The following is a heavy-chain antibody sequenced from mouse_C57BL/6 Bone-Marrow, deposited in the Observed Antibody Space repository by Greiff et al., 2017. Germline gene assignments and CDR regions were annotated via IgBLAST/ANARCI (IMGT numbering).Heavy chain of an antibody. CDR3: GRSGSSPYWYFDV. V-gene: IGHV1-49*01. CDR1: YFAFTASA. Sequence: LQQSGAELVRPGSSVKLSCKDSYFAFTASAMHWVKQRPGHGLEWIGSFTMYSDATEYSENFKGKATLTVNTSSSTAYMELSSLTSEDSAVYYCGRSGSSPYWYFDVWGTGTTVTVSS. J-gene: IGHJ1*03. CDR2: FTMYSDAT. D-gene: IGHD1-1*01.